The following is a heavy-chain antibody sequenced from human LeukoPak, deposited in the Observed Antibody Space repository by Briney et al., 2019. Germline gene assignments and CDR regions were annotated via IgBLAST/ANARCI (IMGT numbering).Heavy chain of an antibody. CDR1: GFTFGDYA. D-gene: IGHD3-9*01. Sequence: PGGSLRLSCTASGFTFGDYAMSWVRQAPGKGLEWVAVISYDGSNKYYADSVKGRFTISRDNSKNTLYLQMNSLRAEDTAVYYCAREGYDILTGPPQDVWGQGTTVTVSS. CDR2: ISYDGSNK. CDR3: AREGYDILTGPPQDV. V-gene: IGHV3-30-3*01. J-gene: IGHJ6*02.